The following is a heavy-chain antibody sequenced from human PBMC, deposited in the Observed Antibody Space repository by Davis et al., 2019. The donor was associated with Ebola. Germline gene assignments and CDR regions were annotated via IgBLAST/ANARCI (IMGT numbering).Heavy chain of an antibody. CDR2: ISGSGGST. V-gene: IGHV3-23*01. D-gene: IGHD2-15*01. Sequence: GESLKISCAASGFTFSNYAMSWVRQAPGKGLEWVSAISGSGGSTFYADSVKGRFTISRDNSKNTLYLQMNSLRAEDTAVYYCAKADCSGGSCYGIDYWGQGTLVTVSS. CDR1: GFTFSNYA. CDR3: AKADCSGGSCYGIDY. J-gene: IGHJ4*02.